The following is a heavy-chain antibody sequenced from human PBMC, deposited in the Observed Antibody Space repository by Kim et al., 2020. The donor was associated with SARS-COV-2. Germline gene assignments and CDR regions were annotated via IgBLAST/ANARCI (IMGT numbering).Heavy chain of an antibody. CDR3: VKDLKSGGADV. V-gene: IGHV3-9*01. CDR1: GITFEFYA. J-gene: IGHJ6*02. D-gene: IGHD3-16*01. Sequence: GGSLRLSCAASGITFEFYAMHWVRQVPGKGPEWVAGYSLDSDRIDYVDSVKGRFTISRDRAKRSLYLQMDSLRVDDTALYYCVKDLKSGGADVWGRGTAV. CDR2: YSLDSDRI.